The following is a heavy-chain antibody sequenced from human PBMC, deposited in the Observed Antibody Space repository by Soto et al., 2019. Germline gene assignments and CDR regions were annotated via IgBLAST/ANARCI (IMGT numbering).Heavy chain of an antibody. V-gene: IGHV3-30*18. CDR1: GFAFSINV. Sequence: QVQLVESGGGVVQPGRPLRLSCAASGFAFSINVMHWVRQAPGKGLEGVARISHDGSETSYVDSVKGRFSISRDNSRNTQYLQMDSLRPEDTAVYYCAKDLGNTWAFDSWGQGTLVTVFS. CDR2: ISHDGSET. J-gene: IGHJ4*01. CDR3: AKDLGNTWAFDS. D-gene: IGHD7-27*01.